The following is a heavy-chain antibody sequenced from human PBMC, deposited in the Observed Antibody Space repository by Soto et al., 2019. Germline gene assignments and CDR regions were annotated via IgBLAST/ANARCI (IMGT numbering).Heavy chain of an antibody. Sequence: QVQLQESGPGLVKPLETLSLTCSVSGGSITSHYCSWFRQSPGKGLEWIGYIHHGGSTSYNPSLKSRVTMSVDTSKTQFSLKVSSVTAADTALYYCARQGFGQLHGLVDVWGPGTTVTVSS. CDR1: GGSITSHY. D-gene: IGHD3-10*01. V-gene: IGHV4-59*08. J-gene: IGHJ6*02. CDR2: IHHGGST. CDR3: ARQGFGQLHGLVDV.